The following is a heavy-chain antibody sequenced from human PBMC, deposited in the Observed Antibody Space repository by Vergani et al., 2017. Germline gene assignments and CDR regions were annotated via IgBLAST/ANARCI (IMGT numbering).Heavy chain of an antibody. D-gene: IGHD3-22*01. CDR3: ARDPYDYDSSGPQEDAFDI. CDR2: INTNTGNP. V-gene: IGHV7-4-1*02. Sequence: QVQLVQSGSELKKPGASVKVSCKASGYTFTSYAMNWVRQAPGQGLEWMGWINTNTGNPTYAQGFTGRFVFSLDTSVSTAYLQISSLKAEDTAVYYCARDPYDYDSSGPQEDAFDIWGQGTMVTVSS. CDR1: GYTFTSYA. J-gene: IGHJ3*02.